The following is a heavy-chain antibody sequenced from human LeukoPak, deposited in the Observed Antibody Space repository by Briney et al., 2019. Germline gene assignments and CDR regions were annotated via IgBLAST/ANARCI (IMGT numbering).Heavy chain of an antibody. V-gene: IGHV3-74*01. CDR3: LAGYYYYYMDV. D-gene: IGHD6-13*01. J-gene: IGHJ6*03. CDR1: GFAFSNYW. Sequence: GGSLRLSCAASGFAFSNYWLHWVRQAPGKGLVWVARINTHGSSTNYADSVKGRFTIPRGNAKNTLYLQMTSLSAEDTAVYYALAGYYYYYMDVWGKGTTVTVSS. CDR2: INTHGSST.